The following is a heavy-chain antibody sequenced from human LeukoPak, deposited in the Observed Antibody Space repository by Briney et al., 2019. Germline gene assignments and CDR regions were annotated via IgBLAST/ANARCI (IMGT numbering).Heavy chain of an antibody. CDR1: GFTFSSYA. D-gene: IGHD3-22*01. CDR2: ISYDGSNK. V-gene: IGHV3-30-3*01. CDR3: ARECRITMIVVVIPGPLDY. Sequence: GGSLRLSCAASGFTFSSYAMHWVRQAPGKGLEWVAVISYDGSNKYYADSVKGRFTISRDNSKNTLYLQMNSLRAEDTAVYYCARECRITMIVVVIPGPLDYWGQGTLVTVSS. J-gene: IGHJ4*02.